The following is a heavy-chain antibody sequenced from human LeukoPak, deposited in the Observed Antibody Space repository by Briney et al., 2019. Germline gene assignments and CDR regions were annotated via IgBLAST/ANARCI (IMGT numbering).Heavy chain of an antibody. J-gene: IGHJ2*01. D-gene: IGHD5-18*01. CDR2: INHSGST. Sequence: SETLSLTCAVYGGSFSGYYLSWIRQPPWKGPEWIGEINHSGSTNYNPSLKSRVTISVDTSKKQFSLKLSSVTAADTAVYYCARGVFEGYTDWYFDLWGRGTLVTVSS. CDR3: ARGVFEGYTDWYFDL. V-gene: IGHV4-34*01. CDR1: GGSFSGYY.